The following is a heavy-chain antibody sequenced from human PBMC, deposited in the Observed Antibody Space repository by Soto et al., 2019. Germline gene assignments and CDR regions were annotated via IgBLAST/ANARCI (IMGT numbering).Heavy chain of an antibody. CDR3: VKAPGYCSGGNCFDY. Sequence: GGSLRLSCVASGFTLSTHAMSWVRQVPGKGLEWVSGISGSGDSTSYADSVKGRFIISRDSSKNTLYLQMSRLRAEDTAVYFCVKAPGYCSGGNCFDYWGQGTLVTVSS. D-gene: IGHD2-15*01. CDR2: ISGSGDST. J-gene: IGHJ4*02. CDR1: GFTLSTHA. V-gene: IGHV3-23*01.